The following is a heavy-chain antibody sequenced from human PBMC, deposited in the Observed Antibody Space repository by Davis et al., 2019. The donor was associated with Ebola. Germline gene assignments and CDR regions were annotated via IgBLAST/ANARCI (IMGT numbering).Heavy chain of an antibody. J-gene: IGHJ6*02. V-gene: IGHV3-74*01. Sequence: PGGSLRLSCAASGFTFSSYWMHWVRQAPGKGLVWVSRINSDGSSTSYADSVKGRFTISRDNAKNTLYLQMNSLRAEDTAVYYCARGVCSGGSCYSTYYYYGMDVWGQGTTVTVSS. CDR2: INSDGSST. D-gene: IGHD2-15*01. CDR3: ARGVCSGGSCYSTYYYYGMDV. CDR1: GFTFSSYW.